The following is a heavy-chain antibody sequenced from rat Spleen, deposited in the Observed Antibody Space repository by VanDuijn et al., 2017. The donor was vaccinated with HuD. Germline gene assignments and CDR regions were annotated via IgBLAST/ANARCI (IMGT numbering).Heavy chain of an antibody. CDR2: INTDGGST. V-gene: IGHV5-58*01. CDR1: GFTFNNFW. Sequence: EVQLVESGGGLVPPGRSLKLSCVASGFTFNNFWMTWIRQAPGKGLEWVSSINTDGGSTFYPDSVKGRFTISRDNAENTVYLQMNSLRSEDTATYYCARQDTSGYSNWFAYWGQGTLVTVSS. D-gene: IGHD4-3*01. CDR3: ARQDTSGYSNWFAY. J-gene: IGHJ3*01.